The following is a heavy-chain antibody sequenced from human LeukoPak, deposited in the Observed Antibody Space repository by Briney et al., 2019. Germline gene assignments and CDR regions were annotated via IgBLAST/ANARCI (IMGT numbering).Heavy chain of an antibody. Sequence: GESLKISCAASGFTFSSYEMNWVRQAPGKGLEWVSSISSSSSYIYYADSVKGRFTISRDNAKNSLYLQMNSLRAEDTAVYYCARVIRTTVTTSPNQDYWGQGTLVTVSS. CDR1: GFTFSSYE. CDR3: ARVIRTTVTTSPNQDY. CDR2: ISSSSSYI. V-gene: IGHV3-21*01. D-gene: IGHD4-17*01. J-gene: IGHJ4*02.